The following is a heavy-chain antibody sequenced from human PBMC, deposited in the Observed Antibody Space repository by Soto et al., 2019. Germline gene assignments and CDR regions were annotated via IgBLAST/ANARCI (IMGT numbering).Heavy chain of an antibody. CDR3: ARDKHRQYLGSNYYYVLDV. D-gene: IGHD3-9*01. Sequence: QVQLMQSGAEVKKPGSSVKVSCKASGGTFSTSAISWVRQAPGEGLEWEGGIMPVFATPDYAQKFQGRVTISADESPTTAYLALTILTTDDSAVYYCARDKHRQYLGSNYYYVLDVWGQGTAMNVSS. V-gene: IGHV1-69*12. CDR1: GGTFSTSA. J-gene: IGHJ6*01. CDR2: IMPVFATP.